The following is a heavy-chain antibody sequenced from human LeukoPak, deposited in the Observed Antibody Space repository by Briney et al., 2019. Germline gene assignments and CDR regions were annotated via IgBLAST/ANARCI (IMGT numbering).Heavy chain of an antibody. D-gene: IGHD1-7*01. CDR1: GFTFRSYS. Sequence: GGSLRFSCAASGFTFRSYSMNWVRQAPGKGLEWVSSISSSSSYIYYADSVKGRFTISRDNAKNSLYLQMNSLRAEDTAVYYCARTSITGTKVVDIWGQGTMVTVSS. V-gene: IGHV3-21*01. CDR3: ARTSITGTKVVDI. J-gene: IGHJ3*02. CDR2: ISSSSSYI.